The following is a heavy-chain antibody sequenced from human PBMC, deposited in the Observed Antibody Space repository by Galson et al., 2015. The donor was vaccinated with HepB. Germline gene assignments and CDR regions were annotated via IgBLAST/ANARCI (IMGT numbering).Heavy chain of an antibody. Sequence: SLRLCCAAAGFTFSNAWKNWVRQAPGKGLEWVGRIKSKTDGGTTDYAAPVKGRFTISRDDSKNTLYLQMNSLTTEDTAVCYCTTSHYGFSGGSCYSGYYYYMVVFFKGTTVTVSS. CDR2: IKSKTDGGTT. CDR3: TTSHYGFSGGSCYSGYYYYMVV. V-gene: IGHV3-15*07. J-gene: IGHJ6*03. CDR1: GFTFSNAW. D-gene: IGHD2-15*01.